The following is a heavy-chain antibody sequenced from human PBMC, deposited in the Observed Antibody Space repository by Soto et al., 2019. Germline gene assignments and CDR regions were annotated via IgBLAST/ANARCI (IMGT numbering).Heavy chain of an antibody. D-gene: IGHD5-18*01. CDR3: ARDPDSYGPNLRYYFDY. V-gene: IGHV3-30-3*01. J-gene: IGHJ4*02. CDR2: ISYDGSNK. Sequence: VGSLRLSCAASGFTFSSYAMHWVRQAPGKGLEWVAVISYDGSNKYYADSVKGRFTISRDNSKNTLYLQMNSLRAEDTAVYYCARDPDSYGPNLRYYFDYWGQGTLVTVSS. CDR1: GFTFSSYA.